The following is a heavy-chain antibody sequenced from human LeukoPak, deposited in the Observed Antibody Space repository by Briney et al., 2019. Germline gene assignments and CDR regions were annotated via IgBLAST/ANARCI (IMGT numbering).Heavy chain of an antibody. Sequence: GGSLRLSCAASGFTFSDFYMSWIRQAPGKGLEWVSYISSSGSTIVYADSVKGRFTVSRDNAKNSMFLQMNSLRAEDTAVYYCARERRLRETDSWGQGTLVTVSS. CDR3: ARERRLRETDS. CDR1: GFTFSDFY. J-gene: IGHJ4*02. D-gene: IGHD4-17*01. V-gene: IGHV3-11*01. CDR2: ISSSGSTI.